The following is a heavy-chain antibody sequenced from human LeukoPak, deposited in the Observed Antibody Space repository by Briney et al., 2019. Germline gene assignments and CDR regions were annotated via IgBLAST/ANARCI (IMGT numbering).Heavy chain of an antibody. CDR1: GYTFTGYY. V-gene: IGHV1-2*02. CDR2: INPNSGGT. CDR3: ATLTRLLWFGWETFDY. J-gene: IGHJ4*02. D-gene: IGHD3-10*01. Sequence: ASVKASCKASGYTFTGYYMHWVRQAPGQGLEWMGWINPNSGGTNYAQKFQGRVTMTRDTSISTAYMELSRLRSDDTAVYHCATLTRLLWFGWETFDYWGQGTLVTVSS.